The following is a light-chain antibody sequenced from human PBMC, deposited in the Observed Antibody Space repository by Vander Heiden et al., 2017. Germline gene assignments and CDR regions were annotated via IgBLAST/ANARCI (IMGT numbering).Light chain of an antibody. CDR3: SAYTSSHTLV. CDR2: DVS. CDR1: SSDVGGYNY. J-gene: IGLJ3*02. Sequence: QSALPQPASVSGSPGQSLTTSCPGTSSDVGGYNYVSWYQQRPGKAPELMIYDVSTRPSGVSNRFSGSKSGNTASLTISGLQAEDEADYYCSAYTSSHTLVFGGGTKLTVL. V-gene: IGLV2-14*03.